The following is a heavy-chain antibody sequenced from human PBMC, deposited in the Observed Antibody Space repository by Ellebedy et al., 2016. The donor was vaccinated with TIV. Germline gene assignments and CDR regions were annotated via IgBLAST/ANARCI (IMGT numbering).Heavy chain of an antibody. D-gene: IGHD5-12*01. CDR1: GGTFSSYA. CDR2: IIPILGIA. Sequence: AASVKVSCKASGGTFSSYAISWVRQAPGQGLEWMGRIIPILGIANYAQKFQGRVTITADKSTSTAYMELSSLRSEDTAVYYCAAVSGSLYSGYDLDAFDIWGQGTMVTVSS. J-gene: IGHJ3*02. V-gene: IGHV1-69*04. CDR3: AAVSGSLYSGYDLDAFDI.